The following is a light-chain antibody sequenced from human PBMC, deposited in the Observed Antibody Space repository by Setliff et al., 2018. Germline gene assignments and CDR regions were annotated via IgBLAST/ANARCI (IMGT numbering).Light chain of an antibody. CDR3: CSYAGSSTLWV. Sequence: QSALTQPASVSGSPGQSITISCTGTSSDVGSYNLVSWYQQHPGKAPKLMIYEVSKRPSGVSNRFSGSKSGNTASLTISGLQAEDEADYYCCSYAGSSTLWVFGGGTKATVL. J-gene: IGLJ3*02. V-gene: IGLV2-23*02. CDR1: SSDVGSYNL. CDR2: EVS.